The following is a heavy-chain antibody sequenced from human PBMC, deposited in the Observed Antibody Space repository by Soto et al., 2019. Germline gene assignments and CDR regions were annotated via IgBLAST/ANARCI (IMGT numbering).Heavy chain of an antibody. CDR3: SKSLDY. CDR2: INQDGSEK. V-gene: IGHV3-7*01. CDR1: GFTFSSNW. Sequence: GGSLRLPCAASGFTFSSNWMDWVRQAPGKGLEWVANINQDGSEKNYVDSVKGRFTISRDNAKNSLYLQMSSLTAEDSALYYCSKSLDYWGQGALVTVSS. J-gene: IGHJ4*02.